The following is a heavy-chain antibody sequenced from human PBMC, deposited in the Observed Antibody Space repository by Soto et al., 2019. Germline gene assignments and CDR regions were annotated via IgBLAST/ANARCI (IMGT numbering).Heavy chain of an antibody. V-gene: IGHV3-33*01. CDR2: IWYDGSNK. Sequence: GGSLRLSCTAAGFNFSSYGMHWVRQDTGKGLEWVAVIWYDGSNKYYADSVKGRFTISRDNSKNTLYLQMNSLRAEDTAVYYCAREKVIAVAGGLDYWGQGTLVTVSS. J-gene: IGHJ4*02. CDR1: GFNFSSYG. D-gene: IGHD6-19*01. CDR3: AREKVIAVAGGLDY.